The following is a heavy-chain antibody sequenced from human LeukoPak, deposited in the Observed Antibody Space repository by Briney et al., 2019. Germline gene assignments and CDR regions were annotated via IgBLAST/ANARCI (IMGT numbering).Heavy chain of an antibody. CDR3: ARDQIVGCSSTSCEVNDLDY. Sequence: ASVKVSCKASGYTFTSYGISWVRQAPGQGLEWMGWISAYNGNTNYAQKLQSRVTMTTDTSTSTAYVELRSLRSDDTAVYYCARDQIVGCSSTSCEVNDLDYWGQGTLVTVSS. V-gene: IGHV1-18*04. CDR2: ISAYNGNT. D-gene: IGHD2-2*01. J-gene: IGHJ4*02. CDR1: GYTFTSYG.